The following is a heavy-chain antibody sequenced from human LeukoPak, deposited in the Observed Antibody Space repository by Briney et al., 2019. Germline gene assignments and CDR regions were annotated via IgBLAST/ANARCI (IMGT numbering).Heavy chain of an antibody. D-gene: IGHD6-13*01. V-gene: IGHV5-51*01. CDR2: FYAGGSES. Sequence: GESLKISCKASGYSFTDYWIGWVRQMPGKGLEWRGIFYAGGSESRYSPSFQGQVAISVDKSISTAYLQWSSLKASGTAMYYCARRGHGSSWYFFDYWGQGTLVTVSS. CDR3: ARRGHGSSWYFFDY. CDR1: GYSFTDYW. J-gene: IGHJ4*02.